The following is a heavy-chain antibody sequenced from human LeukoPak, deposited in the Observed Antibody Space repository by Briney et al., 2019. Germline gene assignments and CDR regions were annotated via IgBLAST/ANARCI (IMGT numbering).Heavy chain of an antibody. J-gene: IGHJ4*02. CDR1: GGSINSHY. CDR3: ASRPAGTTWYGVFDY. Sequence: SETLSLTCSVSGGSINSHYWSWIRQPPGKRLEWIGYIFNGGSTNYNPSLRSRVTMSLDTSRDQFFLRLSSVTAADTAIYYCASRPAGTTWYGVFDYWSQGTLITVSS. CDR2: IFNGGST. D-gene: IGHD6-13*01. V-gene: IGHV4-59*11.